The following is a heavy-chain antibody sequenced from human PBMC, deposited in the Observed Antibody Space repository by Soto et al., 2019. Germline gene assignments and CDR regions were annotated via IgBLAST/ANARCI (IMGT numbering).Heavy chain of an antibody. D-gene: IGHD4-4*01. CDR2: IWSDGSNK. Sequence: GSLRLSCAASGFTFSNNGMHWVRQAPGKGLEWVAVIWSDGSNKYYADSVKGRFTISRDNSKNTLYFQMNSLTPEDTAVYYCARDGSNKPGFYYGLDVWGRGTTVTVSS. J-gene: IGHJ6*02. V-gene: IGHV3-33*01. CDR1: GFTFSNNG. CDR3: ARDGSNKPGFYYGLDV.